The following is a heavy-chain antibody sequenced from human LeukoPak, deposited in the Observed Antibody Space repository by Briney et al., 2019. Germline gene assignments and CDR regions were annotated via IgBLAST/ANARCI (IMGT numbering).Heavy chain of an antibody. CDR1: GYPFSSYS. CDR2: IKQDGSEK. V-gene: IGHV3-7*03. J-gene: IGHJ4*02. Sequence: PGGSLRLSCVASGYPFSSYSMNWIRQAPGKGLEWVANIKQDGSEKYYVDSVKGRFTISRDNAKNSLYLQMNSLRAEDTAVYYCARDSTNYGGNLFGYWGQGTLVTVSS. CDR3: ARDSTNYGGNLFGY. D-gene: IGHD4-23*01.